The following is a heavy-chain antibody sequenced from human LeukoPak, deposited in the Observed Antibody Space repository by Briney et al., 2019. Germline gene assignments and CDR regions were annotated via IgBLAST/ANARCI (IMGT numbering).Heavy chain of an antibody. CDR1: GASISSYY. D-gene: IGHD3-10*01. V-gene: IGHV4-39*01. J-gene: IGHJ5*02. CDR3: ARHKLTVLWFGESYPNWFDP. CDR2: IYYSGST. Sequence: KPSETLSLTCSVSGASISSYYWGWIRQPPGKGLEWIGSIYYSGSTYYNPSLKSRVTISVDTSKNQFSLKLSSVTAADTAVYYCARHKLTVLWFGESYPNWFDPWGQGTLVTVSS.